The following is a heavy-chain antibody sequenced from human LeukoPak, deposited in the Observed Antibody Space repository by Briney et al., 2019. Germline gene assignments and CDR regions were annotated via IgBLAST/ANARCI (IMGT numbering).Heavy chain of an antibody. Sequence: KSSETLSLTCTVSGGSISSSSYYWGWIRQPPGKGLEWIGSIYYSGSTYYNPSLKSRVTISVDTSKNQFSLKLSSVTAADTAVYYCARDWAYYYDSSAVFEAFDIWGQGTMVTVSS. CDR2: IYYSGST. V-gene: IGHV4-39*07. CDR3: ARDWAYYYDSSAVFEAFDI. D-gene: IGHD3-22*01. CDR1: GGSISSSSYY. J-gene: IGHJ3*02.